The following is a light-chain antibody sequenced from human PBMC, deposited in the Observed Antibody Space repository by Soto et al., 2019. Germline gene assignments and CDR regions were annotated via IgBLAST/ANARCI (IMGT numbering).Light chain of an antibody. Sequence: QSVLTQPPSVSGAPGQRVTISCTGGSSNIGAGYDVHWYHQLPGTAPKLLIYGNSNRPSGVPDRFSGSKSGTSASLAITGLQAEDEADYYCQSYDSSLSGLVFGTGTKLTVL. V-gene: IGLV1-40*01. J-gene: IGLJ1*01. CDR3: QSYDSSLSGLV. CDR2: GNS. CDR1: SSNIGAGYD.